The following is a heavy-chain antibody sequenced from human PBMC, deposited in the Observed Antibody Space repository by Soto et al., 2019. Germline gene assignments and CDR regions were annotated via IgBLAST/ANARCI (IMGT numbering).Heavy chain of an antibody. D-gene: IGHD3-10*01. J-gene: IGHJ4*02. Sequence: SETLSLTYAVYGGSISGYYWSGIRQPPGKGLEWIGYIHYTGSANYNPSLKSRITISVDTSNNQFSLRLSSVTAADTAIYSCARGEGGVINFWGQGAQVTVFS. CDR2: IHYTGSA. CDR1: GGSISGYY. V-gene: IGHV4-34*11. CDR3: ARGEGGVINF.